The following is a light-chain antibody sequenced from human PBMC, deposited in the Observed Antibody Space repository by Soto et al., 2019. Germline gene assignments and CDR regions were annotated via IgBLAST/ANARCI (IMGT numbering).Light chain of an antibody. CDR1: SSNIGKNY. J-gene: IGLJ3*02. Sequence: QSVLTQPPSVSAAPGQKVTISCSGSSSNIGKNYVSWYQHLPGTAPKLLIYDSNERPSGIPDRFSGSKSGTSATLGITGLQTGDEADYYCGTLDSSLSIIMFGGGTKLTVL. V-gene: IGLV1-51*01. CDR2: DSN. CDR3: GTLDSSLSIIM.